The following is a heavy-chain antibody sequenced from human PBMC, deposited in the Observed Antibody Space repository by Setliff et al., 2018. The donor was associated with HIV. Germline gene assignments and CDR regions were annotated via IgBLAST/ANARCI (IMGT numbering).Heavy chain of an antibody. CDR1: GDSMNNNY. J-gene: IGHJ6*03. D-gene: IGHD5-12*01. V-gene: IGHV4-59*01. Sequence: SETLSLTCTVSGDSMNNNYWGWIRQPPGKGLEWLAKTYYSGSTSSNPSLQSRVTISLDTSKSQVSLRLNAVTAADTAVYYCARMSAGYDSGSKFHYYMDVWGKGTSVTVSS. CDR3: ARMSAGYDSGSKFHYYMDV. CDR2: TYYSGST.